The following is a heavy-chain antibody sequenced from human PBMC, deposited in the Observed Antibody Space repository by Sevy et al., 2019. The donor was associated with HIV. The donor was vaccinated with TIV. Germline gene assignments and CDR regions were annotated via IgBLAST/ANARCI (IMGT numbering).Heavy chain of an antibody. J-gene: IGHJ6*03. D-gene: IGHD2-8*01. CDR2: FYYTGTT. Sequence: SETLSLTCTVSGDPIISTSYYWAWIRQSPGKGLEWIGSFYYTGTTYYNPSLQSRVTMSVETSKSQFTLNLRSVAAADTSVYYCARCMAFVHYMDVWGKGTTVTISS. CDR1: GDPIISTSYY. CDR3: ARCMAFVHYMDV. V-gene: IGHV4-39*01.